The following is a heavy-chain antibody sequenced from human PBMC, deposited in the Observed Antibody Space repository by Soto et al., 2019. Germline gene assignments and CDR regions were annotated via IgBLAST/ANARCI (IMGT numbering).Heavy chain of an antibody. D-gene: IGHD1-26*01. CDR2: ISGSGTGT. CDR3: ARAPPGEWELPSGYYYGMDV. V-gene: IGHV3-23*01. CDR1: GFAFSSHP. J-gene: IGHJ6*02. Sequence: PGGSLRLSCAASGFAFSSHPMSRVRQAPGKGLEWVSGISGSGTGTYYADSVKGRFTISRDNSKNTLYLQMNSLRAEDTAVYYCARAPPGEWELPSGYYYGMDVWGQGTTVTVSS.